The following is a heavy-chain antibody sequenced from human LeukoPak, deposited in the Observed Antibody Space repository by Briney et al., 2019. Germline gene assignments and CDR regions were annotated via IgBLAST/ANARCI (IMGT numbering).Heavy chain of an antibody. CDR2: INPSGGST. V-gene: IGHV1-46*01. Sequence: ASVKVSCKASGYTFTSYYMHWVRQAPGQGLEWMGIINPSGGSTSYAQKFQGRVTMTRDMSTSTVYMELSSLRSEDTAVYYCASGISPTNSVYYYMDVWGKGTTVTVSS. J-gene: IGHJ6*03. D-gene: IGHD1-1*01. CDR3: ASGISPTNSVYYYMDV. CDR1: GYTFTSYY.